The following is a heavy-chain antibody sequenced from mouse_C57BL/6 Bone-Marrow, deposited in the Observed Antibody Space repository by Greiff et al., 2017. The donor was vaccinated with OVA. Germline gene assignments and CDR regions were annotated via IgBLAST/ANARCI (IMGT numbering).Heavy chain of an antibody. V-gene: IGHV1-19*01. CDR3: ARSNWDVLYWYFDV. J-gene: IGHJ1*03. CDR2: INPYNGGT. D-gene: IGHD4-1*02. CDR1: GYTFTDYY. Sequence: VQLQQSGPVLVKPGASVKMSCKASGYTFTDYYMNWVKQSHGKSLEWIGVINPYNGGTSYNQKFKGKATLTVDKSSSTAYMELNSLTSEDSAVYYCARSNWDVLYWYFDVWGTGTTVTVSS.